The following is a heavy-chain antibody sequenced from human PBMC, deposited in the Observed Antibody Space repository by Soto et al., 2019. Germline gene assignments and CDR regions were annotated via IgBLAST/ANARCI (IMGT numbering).Heavy chain of an antibody. V-gene: IGHV4-59*01. D-gene: IGHD3-16*02. Sequence: SETLSLTCTVSGGSISSYYWSWIRQPPGKGLEWIGYIYYSGSTNYNPSLKSRVTISVDTSENQFSLKLSSVTAADTAVYYCARVPTYYDYVWGSYRYGFDPWGQGTLVTVSS. J-gene: IGHJ5*02. CDR1: GGSISSYY. CDR2: IYYSGST. CDR3: ARVPTYYDYVWGSYRYGFDP.